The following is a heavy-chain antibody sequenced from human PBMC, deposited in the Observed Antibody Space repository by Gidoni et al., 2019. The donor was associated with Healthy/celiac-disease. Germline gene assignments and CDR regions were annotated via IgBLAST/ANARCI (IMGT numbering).Heavy chain of an antibody. CDR2: ISDDGSNK. Sequence: QVQLVESGGGVVQPGRSLRLSRAAPGSTFSSYGMHWVRQAPGKGLEGVAVISDDGSNKYYADSVKGRFTISRDNSKNTLYLQMNSLRAEDTAVYYCAKALGKYGEMVYAIGYWGQGTLVTVSS. CDR3: AKALGKYGEMVYAIGY. V-gene: IGHV3-30*18. D-gene: IGHD2-8*01. J-gene: IGHJ4*02. CDR1: GSTFSSYG.